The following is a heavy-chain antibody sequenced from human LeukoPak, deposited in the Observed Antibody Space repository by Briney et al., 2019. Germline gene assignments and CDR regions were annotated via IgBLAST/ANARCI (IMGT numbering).Heavy chain of an antibody. CDR1: GFTFSSYA. D-gene: IGHD6-6*01. Sequence: GGSLGLSCAASGFTFSSYAMHWVRQAPGKGLEWVAVISYDGSNKYYADSVKGRFTIPRDNSKNTLYLQMNSLRAEDTAVYYCARDRGRAQLVGHREFDYWGQGTLVTVSS. CDR2: ISYDGSNK. J-gene: IGHJ4*02. CDR3: ARDRGRAQLVGHREFDY. V-gene: IGHV3-30*04.